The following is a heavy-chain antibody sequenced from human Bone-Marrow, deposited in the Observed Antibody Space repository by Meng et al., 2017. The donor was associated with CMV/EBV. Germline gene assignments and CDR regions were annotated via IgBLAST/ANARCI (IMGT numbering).Heavy chain of an antibody. Sequence: GESLKISCAASGFTFSSYSMNWVRQAPGKGLEWVSSISSSSSYIYYADSVKGRFTISRDNAKNSLYLQMNSLRAEDTAVYYCARNTYYYDSSGYYRPKYPEYWGQGALVTVSS. V-gene: IGHV3-21*01. J-gene: IGHJ4*02. D-gene: IGHD3-22*01. CDR3: ARNTYYYDSSGYYRPKYPEY. CDR2: ISSSSSYI. CDR1: GFTFSSYS.